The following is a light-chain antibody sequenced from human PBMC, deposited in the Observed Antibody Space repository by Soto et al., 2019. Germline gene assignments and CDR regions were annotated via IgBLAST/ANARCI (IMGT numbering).Light chain of an antibody. J-gene: IGKJ5*01. CDR3: QRRSNWPPIT. Sequence: DIQMTHSPSSLSASVGDRVSIACRSSQSISSYLNWYQQKPGKAPKLLIYAASSLQSGVPSRFSGSGSGTDFTLTISSLEPEDFAVYYCQRRSNWPPITFGQGTRLEI. CDR2: AAS. V-gene: IGKV1-39*01. CDR1: QSISSY.